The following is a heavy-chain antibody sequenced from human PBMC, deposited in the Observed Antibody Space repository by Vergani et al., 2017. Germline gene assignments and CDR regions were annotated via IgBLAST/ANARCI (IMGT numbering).Heavy chain of an antibody. D-gene: IGHD5-24*01. CDR3: GRGSDNYN. CDR1: GFTFSSHA. J-gene: IGHJ4*02. CDR2: IKNTDDST. V-gene: IGHV3-23*01. Sequence: EVQLLQSEGAVVQPGGSLRLSCVASGFTFSSHAMSWVRQGHGQGLEWVSSIKNTDDSTHYADSVKGRFTISRDNSKHTLYLQMNSLRVEDTAVYYCGRGSDNYNWGQGTLVTVSS.